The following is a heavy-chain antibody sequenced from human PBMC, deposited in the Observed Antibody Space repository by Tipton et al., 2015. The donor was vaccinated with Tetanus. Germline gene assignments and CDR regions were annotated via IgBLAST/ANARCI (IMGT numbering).Heavy chain of an antibody. CDR3: ARGVWSPLYNWFDP. J-gene: IGHJ5*02. Sequence: GLVKPSETLSLICTVSGGSISSYYWTWIRQPAGKGLEWIGRLYTSGSANYNPPLKSRVTMSVDTSKNQFSLKLSSVTAADTAVYYCARGVWSPLYNWFDPWGQATLVTVSS. V-gene: IGHV4-4*07. CDR2: LYTSGSA. CDR1: GGSISSYY. D-gene: IGHD1-26*01.